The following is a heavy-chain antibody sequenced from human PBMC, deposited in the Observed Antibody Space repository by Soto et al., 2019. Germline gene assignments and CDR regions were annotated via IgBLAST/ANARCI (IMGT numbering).Heavy chain of an antibody. Sequence: SETLSLTCSVSGDSISSVDYFWAWIRQPPGQALEYIGYIYKSATTYYNPSFESRVAISLDTSKSQFSLNVTSVTAADTAAYFCARGRYCLTGRCFPNWFDSWGQGTLVTVSS. CDR2: IYKSATT. V-gene: IGHV4-30-4*01. CDR3: ARGRYCLTGRCFPNWFDS. CDR1: GDSISSVDYF. J-gene: IGHJ5*01. D-gene: IGHD2-15*01.